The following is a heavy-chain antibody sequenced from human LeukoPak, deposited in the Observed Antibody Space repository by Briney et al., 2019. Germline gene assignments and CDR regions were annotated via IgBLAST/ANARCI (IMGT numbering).Heavy chain of an antibody. Sequence: SETLSLTCTVSGGSMTSYYWNWIRQPPGKGLEWIGFIFYSGSTNYNPSLKSRVTISVDTSRNQFSLKLSSVTAADTTIYYCSSCPADYWGQGTLVTVSS. CDR1: GGSMTSYY. V-gene: IGHV4-59*01. J-gene: IGHJ4*02. CDR2: IFYSGST. CDR3: SSCPADY.